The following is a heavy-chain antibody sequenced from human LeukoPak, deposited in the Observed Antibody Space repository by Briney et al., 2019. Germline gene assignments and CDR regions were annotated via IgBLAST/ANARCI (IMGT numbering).Heavy chain of an antibody. Sequence: GGSLRLSCAASGFTFSSYSMNWVRQAPGKGLEWVSSISSSSSYIYYADSVKGRFTISRDNAKNSLYLQMNSLRAEDTAVYYCAKNAPDDYGDAFDIWGQGTMVTVSS. D-gene: IGHD4-17*01. CDR3: AKNAPDDYGDAFDI. CDR2: ISSSSSYI. J-gene: IGHJ3*02. V-gene: IGHV3-21*01. CDR1: GFTFSSYS.